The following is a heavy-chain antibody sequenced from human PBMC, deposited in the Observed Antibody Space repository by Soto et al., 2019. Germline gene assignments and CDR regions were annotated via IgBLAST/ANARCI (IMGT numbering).Heavy chain of an antibody. CDR1: GYSFTSYW. J-gene: IGHJ6*02. V-gene: IGHV5-51*01. Sequence: GESLKISCKGSGYSFTSYWSGWVRQMPGKGLEWMGIIYPGDSDTRYSPSFQGQVTISADKSISTAYLQWSSLKASDTAMYYCVRHKKPTIFGVAPRKPYYYYYYGMDVWGQGTTVTVSS. CDR3: VRHKKPTIFGVAPRKPYYYYYYGMDV. D-gene: IGHD3-3*01. CDR2: IYPGDSDT.